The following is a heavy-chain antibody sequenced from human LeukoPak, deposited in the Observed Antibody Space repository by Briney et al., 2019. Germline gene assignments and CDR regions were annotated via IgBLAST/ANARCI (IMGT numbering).Heavy chain of an antibody. D-gene: IGHD6-6*01. CDR3: ARDLGKLAVAGVDY. CDR2: ISAYNDNT. CDR1: GFTFTSYG. Sequence: GASVKVSCKTSGFTFTSYGISWVRQAPGQGLEWMGWISAYNDNTNSAQYLQDRITMTTDRSTYTAYLELSSLRSDDTAVYDCARDLGKLAVAGVDYWGQGTLVTVSS. V-gene: IGHV1-18*01. J-gene: IGHJ4*02.